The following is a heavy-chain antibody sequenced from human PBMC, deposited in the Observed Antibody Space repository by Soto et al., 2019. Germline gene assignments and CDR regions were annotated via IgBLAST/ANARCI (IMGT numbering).Heavy chain of an antibody. V-gene: IGHV5-51*01. J-gene: IGHJ5*02. CDR1: GYSFTSYW. CDR3: AIKGFRDYDSSGYYYNWFDP. D-gene: IGHD3-22*01. CDR2: IYPGDSDT. Sequence: GESLKISCKGSGYSFTSYWIGWVRQMPGKGLEWMGIIYPGDSDTRYSPSFQGQVTISADKSISTAYLKWSSLKASDTAMYNCAIKGFRDYDSSGYYYNWFDPWGQGTLVTVSS.